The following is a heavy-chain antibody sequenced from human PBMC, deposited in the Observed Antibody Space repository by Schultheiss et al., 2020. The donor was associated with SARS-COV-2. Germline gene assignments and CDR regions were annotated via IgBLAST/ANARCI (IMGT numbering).Heavy chain of an antibody. Sequence: GGSLRLSCAASGFTFSSFWMHWVRQAPGKGLEWVSSISSSSSTIYYADSVKGRFTISRDNAKNSLYLQMNSLRAEDTAVYYCARDRFRIAARPRYNWFDPWGQGTLVTVSS. CDR1: GFTFSSFW. CDR3: ARDRFRIAARPRYNWFDP. CDR2: ISSSSSTI. V-gene: IGHV3-21*04. D-gene: IGHD6-6*01. J-gene: IGHJ5*02.